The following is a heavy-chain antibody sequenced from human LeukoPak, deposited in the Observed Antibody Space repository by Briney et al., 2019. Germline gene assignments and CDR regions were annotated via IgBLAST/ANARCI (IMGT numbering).Heavy chain of an antibody. J-gene: IGHJ4*02. CDR3: ARDKQWLVRAGFDY. CDR2: ISSKGSNT. CDR1: GFTFSTYA. Sequence: GGSLRLSCAASGFTFSTYAMHWVRQAPGRGLEYVASISSKGSNTYYANSVKGRFTISRDNSKNTLYLQMGSLTTEDMAVYYCARDKQWLVRAGFDYWGQGILVTVSS. V-gene: IGHV3-64*01. D-gene: IGHD6-19*01.